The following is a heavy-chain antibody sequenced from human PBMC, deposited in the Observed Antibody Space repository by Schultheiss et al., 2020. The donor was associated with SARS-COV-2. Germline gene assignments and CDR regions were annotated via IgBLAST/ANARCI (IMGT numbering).Heavy chain of an antibody. J-gene: IGHJ4*02. CDR3: ARESGGSNFDF. V-gene: IGHV4-61*01. Sequence: SQTLSLTCTVSGGSVSSGSYYWGWIRQPPGKGLEWIGYIYYSGSTNYNPSLKSRVTISVDMSKNQFSLKLRSVTAADTAVYYCARESGGSNFDFWGQGILVTVSS. CDR2: IYYSGST. CDR1: GGSVSSGSYY. D-gene: IGHD3-3*01.